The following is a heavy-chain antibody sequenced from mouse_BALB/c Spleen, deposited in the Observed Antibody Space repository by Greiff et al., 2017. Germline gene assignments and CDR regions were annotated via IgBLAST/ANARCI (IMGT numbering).Heavy chain of an antibody. CDR1: GYSFTSYW. D-gene: IGHD2-4*01. V-gene: IGHV1-5*01. J-gene: IGHJ4*01. Sequence: SGTVLARPGASVKMSCKASGYSFTSYWMHWVKQRPGQGLEWIGAIYPGNSDTSYNQKFKGKAKLTAVTSASTAYMELSSLTNEDSAVYYCTREGTMITTVYYAMDYWGQGTSVTVAS. CDR2: IYPGNSDT. CDR3: TREGTMITTVYYAMDY.